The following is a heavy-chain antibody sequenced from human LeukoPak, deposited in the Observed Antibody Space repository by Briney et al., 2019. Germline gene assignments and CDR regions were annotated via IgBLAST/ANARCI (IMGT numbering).Heavy chain of an antibody. V-gene: IGHV4-61*01. CDR1: GGSVSSGSYY. CDR2: IYYSGST. J-gene: IGHJ5*02. D-gene: IGHD3-16*01. Sequence: SETLSLTCTVSGGSVSSGSYYWSWIRQPPGKGLEWIGYIYYSGSTNYNPSLKSRVTMSVDTSKNQFSLKLSSVTAADTAVYYCARAPKITGGHWFDPWGQGTLVTVSS. CDR3: ARAPKITGGHWFDP.